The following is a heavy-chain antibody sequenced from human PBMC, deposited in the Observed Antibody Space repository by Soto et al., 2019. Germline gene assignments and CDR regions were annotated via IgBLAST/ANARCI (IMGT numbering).Heavy chain of an antibody. Sequence: ASVKVSCKASGYTFTSYYMHWVRQAPGQGLEWMGIINPSGGSTSYAQKFQGRVTMTRDTSTSTVYMELSSLRSEDTAVYYCARVDSSGGENDNNWNYYYWGQGTTVTVSS. CDR2: INPSGGST. V-gene: IGHV1-46*03. CDR3: ARVDSSGGENDNNWNYYY. J-gene: IGHJ6*02. D-gene: IGHD1-7*01. CDR1: GYTFTSYY.